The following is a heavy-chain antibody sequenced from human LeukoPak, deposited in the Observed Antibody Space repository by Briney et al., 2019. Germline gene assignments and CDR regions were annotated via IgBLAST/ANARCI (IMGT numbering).Heavy chain of an antibody. J-gene: IGHJ4*02. CDR1: GYTFTNYA. CDR2: INPSGGST. CDR3: ARDDWHIVVVTASSLSY. D-gene: IGHD2-21*02. Sequence: ASVKVSCKASGYTFTNYAISWVRQAPGQGLEWMGIINPSGGSTSYAQKFQGRVTMTRDTSTSTVYMELSSLRSEDTAVYYCARDDWHIVVVTASSLSYWGQGTLVTVSS. V-gene: IGHV1-46*01.